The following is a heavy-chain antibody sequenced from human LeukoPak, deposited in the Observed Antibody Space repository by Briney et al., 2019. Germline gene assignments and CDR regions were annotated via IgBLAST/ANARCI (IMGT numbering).Heavy chain of an antibody. J-gene: IGHJ4*02. D-gene: IGHD6-13*01. CDR1: GFSFSSHA. CDR3: ARDGPGSSHYFDY. CDR2: ISNDGSNK. Sequence: GGSLRLSCAASGFSFSSHAMNWVRQAPGKGLEWVAVISNDGSNKYYADFVKGRFTISRDNSRNTLYLQMNSLRAEDTAVYYCARDGPGSSHYFDYWGQGALVTVSS. V-gene: IGHV3-30*04.